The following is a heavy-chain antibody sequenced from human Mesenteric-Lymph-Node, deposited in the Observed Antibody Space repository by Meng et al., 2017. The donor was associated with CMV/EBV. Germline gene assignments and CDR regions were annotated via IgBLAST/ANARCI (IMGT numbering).Heavy chain of an antibody. V-gene: IGHV4-34*01. CDR3: ARHQRWLKSEGGFNY. D-gene: IGHD4-23*01. CDR1: GGSFSGYY. J-gene: IGHJ4*02. CDR2: INHSGST. Sequence: VQLQQWGAGLLKPSETLAPTCAVSGGSFSGYYWRWIRQPPGKGLEWIGEINHSGSTNYNPSLKSRVTISVDTSKNQFSLKLSSVTAADTAVYYCARHQRWLKSEGGFNYWGQGTLVTVSS.